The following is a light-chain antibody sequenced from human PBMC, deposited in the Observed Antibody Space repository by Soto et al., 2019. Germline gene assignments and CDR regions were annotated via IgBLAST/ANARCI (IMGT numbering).Light chain of an antibody. V-gene: IGKV3-11*01. J-gene: IGKJ5*01. CDR1: QSVSSY. Sequence: EIVLTHSPANLSLSPGERATLSCRASQSVSSYLAWYQQKPGQAPRLLIYDASNRATGIPARFSGSGSGTDFTLTISSLEPEDFAVYYCQQRSNWITFGQGTRLEIK. CDR3: QQRSNWIT. CDR2: DAS.